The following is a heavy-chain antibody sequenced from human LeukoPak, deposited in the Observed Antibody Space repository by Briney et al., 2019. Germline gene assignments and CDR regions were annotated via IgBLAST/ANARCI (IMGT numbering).Heavy chain of an antibody. J-gene: IGHJ4*02. D-gene: IGHD6-19*01. CDR3: ARRIAVAGLDFDY. CDR1: GFTFSSYS. V-gene: IGHV3-23*01. Sequence: PGGSLRLSCAASGFTFSSYSMNWVRQAPGKGLEWVSAISGSGGSTYYADSVKGRFTISRDNSKNTLYLQMNSLRAEDTAVYYCARRIAVAGLDFDYWGQGTLVTVSS. CDR2: ISGSGGST.